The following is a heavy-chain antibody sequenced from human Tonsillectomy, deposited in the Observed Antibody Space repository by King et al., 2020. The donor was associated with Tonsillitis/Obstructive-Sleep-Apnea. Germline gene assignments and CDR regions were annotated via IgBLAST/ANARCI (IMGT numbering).Heavy chain of an antibody. CDR3: ARSRLAVTHTGVSFRY. V-gene: IGHV3-7*04. CDR2: IKQNGSET. Sequence: QLVQSGGGLVQRGGSLRLSCAASGFTFSNYWMSWVRQAPGKGLEWVANIKQNGSETYFVDLVKGRFTISRDNAKNSLYLQMNSLRAEDTAVYYCARSRLAVTHTGVSFRYWGQGTLVTVSS. CDR1: GFTFSNYW. D-gene: IGHD6-19*01. J-gene: IGHJ4*02.